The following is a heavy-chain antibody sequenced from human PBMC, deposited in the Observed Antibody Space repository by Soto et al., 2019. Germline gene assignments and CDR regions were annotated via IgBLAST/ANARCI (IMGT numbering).Heavy chain of an antibody. CDR3: GRGREWELQPEFDY. CDR1: GFTFSSYS. J-gene: IGHJ4*02. Sequence: EVQLVESGGGLVQPGGSLRLSCAASGFTFSSYSMNWVRQAPGKGLEWVSYISSSSSTIYYADSVKGRFTISRDNAKNSLYLEMNSLRDEDTAVYYCGRGREWELQPEFDYWGQGTLVTVSS. CDR2: ISSSSSTI. V-gene: IGHV3-48*02. D-gene: IGHD1-26*01.